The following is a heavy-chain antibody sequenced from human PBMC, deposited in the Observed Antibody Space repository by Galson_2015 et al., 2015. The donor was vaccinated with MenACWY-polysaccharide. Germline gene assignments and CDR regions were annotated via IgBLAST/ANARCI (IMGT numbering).Heavy chain of an antibody. J-gene: IGHJ4*02. CDR3: ARGQNTYYDFWSPFDY. CDR2: IYYSGTT. Sequence: IGYIYYSGTTYYNPSLKSRLTISVDTSKNQFSLKLRSVTAADTAAYYCARGQNTYYDFWSPFDYWGQGTLVTVSS. V-gene: IGHV4-31*02. D-gene: IGHD3-3*01.